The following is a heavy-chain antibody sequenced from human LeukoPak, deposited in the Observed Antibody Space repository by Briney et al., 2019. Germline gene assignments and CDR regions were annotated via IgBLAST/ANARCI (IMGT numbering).Heavy chain of an antibody. CDR2: IIPIFGTA. Sequence: GASVKVSCKASGGTFSSYAISWVRQAPGQGLEWTGGIIPIFGTANYAQKFQGRVTITADKSTSTAYMELSSLRSEDTAVYYCARTIFGVVSYYYYMDVWGKGTTVTVSS. V-gene: IGHV1-69*06. D-gene: IGHD3-3*01. CDR1: GGTFSSYA. J-gene: IGHJ6*03. CDR3: ARTIFGVVSYYYYMDV.